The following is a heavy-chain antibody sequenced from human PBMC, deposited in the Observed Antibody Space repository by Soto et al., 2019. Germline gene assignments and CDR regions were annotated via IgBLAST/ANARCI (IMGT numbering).Heavy chain of an antibody. J-gene: IGHJ4*02. D-gene: IGHD6-13*01. CDR3: FKDWWQQLVTGPYYFDY. CDR2: ISGSGGST. CDR1: GFTFSSYA. V-gene: IGHV3-23*01. Sequence: GGSLRLSCAASGFTFSSYAMSWVRQAPGKGLEWVSAISGSGGSTYYADSVKGRFTISRDNSKNTLYLQMNSLRAEDTAVYYCFKDWWQQLVTGPYYFDYWGQGTLVTVSS.